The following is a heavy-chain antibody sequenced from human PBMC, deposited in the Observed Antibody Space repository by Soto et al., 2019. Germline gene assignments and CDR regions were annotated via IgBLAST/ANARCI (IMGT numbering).Heavy chain of an antibody. CDR2: LYYSGGT. CDR1: GGSISSYY. V-gene: IGHV4-59*12. J-gene: IGHJ4*02. CDR3: ARDKITGHFDY. Sequence: SETLSLTCTVSGGSISSYYWSWSRQLPGKGLEWIGCLYYSGGTTYNPSLKSRVTISVDTSKNQFSLKLSSVTAADTAVYYCARDKITGHFDYWGQGTLVTVSS. D-gene: IGHD2-8*02.